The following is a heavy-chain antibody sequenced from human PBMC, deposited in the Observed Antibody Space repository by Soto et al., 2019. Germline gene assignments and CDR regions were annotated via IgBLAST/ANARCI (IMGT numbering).Heavy chain of an antibody. V-gene: IGHV4-39*01. CDR3: VRHRSSREIPFDN. J-gene: IGHJ4*02. CDR2: IYSSGST. D-gene: IGHD2-21*01. Sequence: PSETLSLTCAVYGDSISGTSFYWGWIRQSSGKGLEWIASIYSSGSTFYNLSLKSRLSLSVDTSKNQFSLRLQSVTAADTAVYYCVRHRSSREIPFDNWGQGTLVTVSS. CDR1: GDSISGTSFY.